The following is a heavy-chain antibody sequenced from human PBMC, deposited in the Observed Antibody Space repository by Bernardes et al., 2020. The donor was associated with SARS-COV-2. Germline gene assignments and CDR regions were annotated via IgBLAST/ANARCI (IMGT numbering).Heavy chain of an antibody. V-gene: IGHV3-23*01. CDR1: GFTFSSYA. Sequence: GGSLRLSCAASGFTFSSYAMSWVRQAPGKGLEWVSSISGSGDSTFYADSVKGRFTISRDNSKNTVYLQMNSLRVEDTAVYYCAKRYKGLGSSGYYLDYWGQGTLVTVSS. CDR3: AKRYKGLGSSGYYLDY. J-gene: IGHJ4*02. CDR2: ISGSGDST. D-gene: IGHD3-22*01.